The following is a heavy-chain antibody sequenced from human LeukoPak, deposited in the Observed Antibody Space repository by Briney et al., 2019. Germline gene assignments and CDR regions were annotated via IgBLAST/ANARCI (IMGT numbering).Heavy chain of an antibody. CDR1: GFTFSSYW. D-gene: IGHD3-22*01. CDR2: IKSDGST. CDR3: ARAPSEIGGYFPEYFRH. Sequence: GGSLRLSCAASGFTFSSYWMHWVRQAPGKGLVWVSRIKSDGSTNYADSVKGRFTISRDNAKNTVSLQMNSLRTEDTGVYYCARAPSEIGGYFPEYFRHWGQGTLVTVSS. J-gene: IGHJ1*01. V-gene: IGHV3-74*01.